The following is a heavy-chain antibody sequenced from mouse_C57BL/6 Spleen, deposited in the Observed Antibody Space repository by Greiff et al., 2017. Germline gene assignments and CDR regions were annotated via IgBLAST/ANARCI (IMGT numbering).Heavy chain of an antibody. CDR2: ISSGGSYT. V-gene: IGHV5-6*01. D-gene: IGHD3-2*02. J-gene: IGHJ4*01. CDR1: GFTFSSYG. Sequence: EVKLMESGGDLVKPGGSLKLSCAASGFTFSSYGMSWVRQTPDKRLEWVATISSGGSYTYYPDSVKGRFTISRDNAKNTLYLQMSSLKSEDTAMYYCARHAPSQAPHYYAMDYWGQGTSVTVSS. CDR3: ARHAPSQAPHYYAMDY.